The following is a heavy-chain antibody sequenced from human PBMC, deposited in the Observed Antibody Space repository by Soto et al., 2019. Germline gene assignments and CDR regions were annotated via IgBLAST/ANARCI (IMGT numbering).Heavy chain of an antibody. Sequence: WGSLRLSCAASGFTFSSYAMSWVRQAPGKGLEWVSAISGSGGSTYYADSVKGRFTISRDNSKNTLYLQMNSLRAEDTAVYYCAKVLYYYDSSGYYYPFDYWGQGTPVTVSS. D-gene: IGHD3-22*01. CDR1: GFTFSSYA. V-gene: IGHV3-23*01. CDR2: ISGSGGST. CDR3: AKVLYYYDSSGYYYPFDY. J-gene: IGHJ4*02.